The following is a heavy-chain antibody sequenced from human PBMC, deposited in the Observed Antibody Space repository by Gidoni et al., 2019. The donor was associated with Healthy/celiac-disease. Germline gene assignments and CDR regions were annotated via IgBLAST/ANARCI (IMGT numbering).Heavy chain of an antibody. D-gene: IGHD6-19*01. CDR2: ISSNGGST. CDR3: VKTYSSGWYYFDY. J-gene: IGHJ4*02. CDR1: GFTFSSYA. V-gene: IGHV3-64D*06. Sequence: EVQLVESGGGLVQPGGSLRLSCSASGFTFSSYAMHWVRQAPGKGLEYVSAISSNGGSTYYADPVKGRFTISRDNSKNTLYLQMSSLRAEDTAVYYCVKTYSSGWYYFDYWGQGTLVTVSS.